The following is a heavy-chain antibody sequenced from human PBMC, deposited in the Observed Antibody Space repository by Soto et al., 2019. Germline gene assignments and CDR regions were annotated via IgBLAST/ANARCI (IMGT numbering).Heavy chain of an antibody. Sequence: GASVKVSCKASGGTFSSYTISWVRQAPGQGLEWMGWISAYNGNTNYAQKLQGRVTMTTDTSTSTAYMELRSLRSDDTAVYYCARRVTNGDCFDYWGQGTLVTV. J-gene: IGHJ4*02. V-gene: IGHV1-18*01. D-gene: IGHD4-4*01. CDR2: ISAYNGNT. CDR1: GGTFSSYT. CDR3: ARRVTNGDCFDY.